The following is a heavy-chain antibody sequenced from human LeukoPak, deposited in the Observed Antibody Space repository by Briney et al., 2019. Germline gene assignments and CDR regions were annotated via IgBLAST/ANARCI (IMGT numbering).Heavy chain of an antibody. CDR1: GDSFSSQY. D-gene: IGHD4-17*01. CDR3: VRDPVTVTKGFDI. CDR2: ISYIGRT. Sequence: SSDTLSLTRAVSGDSFSSQYWTWIRQSPGTGLEGIGYISYIGRTNYNPSLKTRVTSSIDTSKNQFSLKLRSVTAADTAVYYCVRDPVTVTKGFDIWGQGAMVSVSS. V-gene: IGHV4-59*11. J-gene: IGHJ3*02.